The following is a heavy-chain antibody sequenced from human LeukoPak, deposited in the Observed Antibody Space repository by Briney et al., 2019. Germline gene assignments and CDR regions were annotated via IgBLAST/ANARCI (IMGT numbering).Heavy chain of an antibody. CDR1: GGSISSSSYY. J-gene: IGHJ4*02. V-gene: IGHV4-39*07. CDR2: INDSEST. D-gene: IGHD6-13*01. Sequence: SETLSLTCTVSGGSISSSSYYWGWIRQPPGKGPEWIGEINDSESTNYNPSLKSRVTISVDTSKKQFSLKLSSVTAADTAIYYCARETAAAGSFIAINDYWGQGTLVTVSS. CDR3: ARETAAAGSFIAINDY.